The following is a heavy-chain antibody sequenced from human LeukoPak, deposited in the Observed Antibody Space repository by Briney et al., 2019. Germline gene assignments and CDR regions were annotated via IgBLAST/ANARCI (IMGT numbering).Heavy chain of an antibody. CDR3: ARLRVVGVFYYYYMDV. CDR1: GGSFSGYY. D-gene: IGHD1-26*01. V-gene: IGHV4-34*01. J-gene: IGHJ6*03. Sequence: SETLSLTCAVYGGSFSGYYWSWIRQPPGKGLEWIGEINHSESTNYNPSLKSRVTISVDTSKNQFSLKLSSVTAADTAVYYCARLRVVGVFYYYYMDVWGKGTTVTVSS. CDR2: INHSEST.